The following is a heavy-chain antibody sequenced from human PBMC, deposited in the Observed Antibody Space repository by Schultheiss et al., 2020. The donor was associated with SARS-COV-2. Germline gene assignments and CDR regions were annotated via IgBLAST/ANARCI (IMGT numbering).Heavy chain of an antibody. CDR3: ARVDYFGSGGLFDP. CDR2: IYYSGST. D-gene: IGHD3-10*01. V-gene: IGHV4-31*03. Sequence: SETLSLTCTVSGDSISSGGSYWSWIRQHPGKGLEWIGYIYYSGSTYYNPSLKSRVTISVDTSKNQFSLKLTSVTAADTAIYHCARVDYFGSGGLFDPWGQGTLVTVSS. CDR1: GDSISSGGSY. J-gene: IGHJ5*01.